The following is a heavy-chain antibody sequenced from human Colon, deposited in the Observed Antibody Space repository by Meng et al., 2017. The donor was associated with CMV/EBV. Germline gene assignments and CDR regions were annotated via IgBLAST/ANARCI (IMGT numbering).Heavy chain of an antibody. CDR3: ARGGAPRRPPGAR. V-gene: IGHV4-34*01. CDR1: GGAFSSYY. D-gene: IGHD1-26*01. CDR2: INHSGST. Sequence: VELLQWGAGLLKTSETLSLTCAVYGGAFSSYYWNWIRQPPGKGLEWIGEINHSGSTNYNPSLKSRVTISVDTSKNQFSLKLSSVTAADTAVYYCARGGAPRRPPGARWGQGTLVTVSS. J-gene: IGHJ4*02.